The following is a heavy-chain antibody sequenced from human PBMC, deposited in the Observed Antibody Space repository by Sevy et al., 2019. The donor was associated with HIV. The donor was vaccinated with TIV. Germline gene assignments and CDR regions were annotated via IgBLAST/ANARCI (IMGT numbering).Heavy chain of an antibody. CDR1: GFRFRDYR. J-gene: IGHJ5*02. CDR2: ITSSSNTI. CDR3: ARDRGRGEVALDL. Sequence: GGYLRLYCAASGFRFRDYRMNWVRQAPGKGLECVSYITSSSNTINYADSVKGRFTISRDNGRNSLYLQINSLRHEDTAVYYCARDRGRGEVALDLWGQGILVTVSS. V-gene: IGHV3-48*02. D-gene: IGHD3-10*01.